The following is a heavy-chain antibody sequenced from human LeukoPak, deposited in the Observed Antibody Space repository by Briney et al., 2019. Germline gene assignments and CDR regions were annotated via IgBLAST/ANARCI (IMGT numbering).Heavy chain of an antibody. Sequence: GGSLRLSCAASGFTFSSYEMNWVRQAPGKGLEWVSYITGSGTTIYYAASVKGRFTISRDNAKNSLYLQMNTLRAEDTGMYYCARVSTGVYCSGGRCYSDAEYFQHWGQGTLVTVSS. CDR2: ITGSGTTI. J-gene: IGHJ1*01. CDR1: GFTFSSYE. V-gene: IGHV3-48*03. D-gene: IGHD2-15*01. CDR3: ARVSTGVYCSGGRCYSDAEYFQH.